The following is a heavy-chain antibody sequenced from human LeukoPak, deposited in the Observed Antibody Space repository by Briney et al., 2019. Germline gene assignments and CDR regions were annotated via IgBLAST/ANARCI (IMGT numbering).Heavy chain of an antibody. CDR1: GFTFSNAW. J-gene: IGHJ4*02. V-gene: IGHV3-15*01. Sequence: GGSLRLSCAASGFTFSNAWMSWVRQAPGKGLEWVGRIKSKTDGGTTDYAAPVKGRFTISRDDSKNTLYLQMNSLKTEDTAVYYCTTDLSYGSGSYCIFRTGTYWGQGTLVTVSS. D-gene: IGHD3-10*01. CDR3: TTDLSYGSGSYCIFRTGTY. CDR2: IKSKTDGGTT.